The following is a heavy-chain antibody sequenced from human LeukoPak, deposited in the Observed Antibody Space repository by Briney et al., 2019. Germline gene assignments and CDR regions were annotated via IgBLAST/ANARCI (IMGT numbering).Heavy chain of an antibody. CDR1: GGSISSGSYY. CDR3: ARVGDDSSSWYYFDY. D-gene: IGHD6-13*01. CDR2: IYTSGST. V-gene: IGHV4-61*02. Sequence: PSQTLSLTCTVSGGSISSGSYYWSWIRQPAGKGLEWIGRIYTSGSTNYSPSLKSRVTISVDTSKNQFSLKLSSVTAADTAVYYCARVGDDSSSWYYFDYWGQGTLVTVSS. J-gene: IGHJ4*02.